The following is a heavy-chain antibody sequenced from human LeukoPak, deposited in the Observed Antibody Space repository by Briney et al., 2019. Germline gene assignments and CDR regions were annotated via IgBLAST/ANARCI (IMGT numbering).Heavy chain of an antibody. Sequence: GGSLRLSCAASGFTFSSYGMHWVRQAPGKGLEWVAFIRYDGSNKYYADSVKGRFTISRDNSKNTLYLQMNSLRAEDTAVYYCAKDLRYSSSWYKGGYWGQGTLVTVSS. CDR2: IRYDGSNK. V-gene: IGHV3-30*02. D-gene: IGHD6-13*01. CDR3: AKDLRYSSSWYKGGY. J-gene: IGHJ4*02. CDR1: GFTFSSYG.